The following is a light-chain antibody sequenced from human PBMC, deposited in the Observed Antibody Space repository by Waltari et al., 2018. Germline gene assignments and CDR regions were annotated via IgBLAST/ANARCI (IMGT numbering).Light chain of an antibody. J-gene: IGLJ6*01. CDR2: GNT. CDR3: QSYDSSLSGSV. Sequence: QSVLTQPPSVSGAPGLRVTISCTGSSSNIGAPYDVHWYQQLPGTAPKLLSYGNTNRPSAVPDRFSGSKSGTSASLAITGLQAEDEADYYCQSYDSSLSGSVFGGGTKVTVL. CDR1: SSNIGAPYD. V-gene: IGLV1-40*01.